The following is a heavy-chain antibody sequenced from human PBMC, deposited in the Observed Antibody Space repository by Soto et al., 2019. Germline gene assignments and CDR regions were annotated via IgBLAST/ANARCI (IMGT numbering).Heavy chain of an antibody. CDR1: GITFSSYA. CDR3: VKGGDYYDSSYFDS. CDR2: ISYDGSSN. J-gene: IGHJ4*02. V-gene: IGHV3-30*18. Sequence: QVQLEESGGGVVQPGRSLRLSCVVSGITFSSYAMHWVRQGPGKGLVWVALISYDGSSNYYADSVKGRFTISRDNSKNTLYLQVHSLRAEDTAVYYCVKGGDYYDSSYFDSWGQGTLVTVAS. D-gene: IGHD3-22*01.